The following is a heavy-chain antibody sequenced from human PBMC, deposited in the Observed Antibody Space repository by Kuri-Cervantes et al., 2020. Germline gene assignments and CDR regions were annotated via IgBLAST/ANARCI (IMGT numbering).Heavy chain of an antibody. J-gene: IGHJ4*02. CDR3: VRDRMELWLAFDY. Sequence: SVKVSCKASGYTFTYRYLHWVRQAPGQALEWMGWITPFNGNTNYAQKFQDRVTITRDRSMSTAYMELSSLRPDDTAVYYCVRDRMELWLAFDYWGQGTLVTVSS. D-gene: IGHD5-18*01. CDR1: GYTFTYRY. CDR2: ITPFNGNT. V-gene: IGHV1-45*02.